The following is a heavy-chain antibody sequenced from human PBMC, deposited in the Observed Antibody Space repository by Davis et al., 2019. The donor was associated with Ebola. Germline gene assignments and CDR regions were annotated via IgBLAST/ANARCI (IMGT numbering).Heavy chain of an antibody. J-gene: IGHJ4*02. V-gene: IGHV4-39*07. CDR3: ARQTGYYDILTGYYIGYFDY. CDR2: RYYSGST. Sequence: SETLSLTCTVSGGSISSSGFYWGWIRQPPGKGLEWIASRYYSGSTFYNPSLKSRVTISVDTSKNQFSLKLSSVTAADTAVYYCARQTGYYDILTGYYIGYFDYWGQGTLVTVSS. CDR1: GGSISSSGFY. D-gene: IGHD3-9*01.